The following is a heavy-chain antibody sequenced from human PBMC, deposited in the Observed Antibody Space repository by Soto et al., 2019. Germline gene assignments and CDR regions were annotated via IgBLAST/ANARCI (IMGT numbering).Heavy chain of an antibody. V-gene: IGHV3-30*01. CDR2: ISFDSSEI. Sequence: PGGSLRLSCVGSGFTFSNNAMHWVRQAPGKGLEWVAFISFDSSEIHYADSVKGRFTISRDNPRNTLFLHVNSPRAGDTAVYYCVRDWSTFWGMDVWGQGTTVTVSS. CDR1: GFTFSNNA. J-gene: IGHJ6*02. CDR3: VRDWSTFWGMDV.